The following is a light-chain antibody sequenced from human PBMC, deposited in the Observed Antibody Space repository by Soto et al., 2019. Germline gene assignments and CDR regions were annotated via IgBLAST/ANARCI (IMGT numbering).Light chain of an antibody. CDR2: KAS. Sequence: DIQMTQSPSTLSASVGDRVTITCRASQSISVWLACYQQKAGKAPNLLIYKASRLESGVPSRFSGSGSETEFTLTISGLQPGDSATYYCQQYNSYSPTFGQGTKVHIK. J-gene: IGKJ1*01. CDR3: QQYNSYSPT. V-gene: IGKV1-5*03. CDR1: QSISVW.